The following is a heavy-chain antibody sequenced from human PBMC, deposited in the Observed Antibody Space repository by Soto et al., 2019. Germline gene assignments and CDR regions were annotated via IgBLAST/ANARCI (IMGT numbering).Heavy chain of an antibody. CDR3: ARDGWGSNWYLDL. CDR2: ISYDGKQT. J-gene: IGHJ2*01. D-gene: IGHD3-16*01. V-gene: IGHV3-30*03. CDR1: GVTFKDYG. Sequence: LRLSCGAPGVTFKDYGMHWVRQAPGKGLEWVAVISYDGKQTYYADSVKGRFTISKDKSKRTLFLQMNSLRVDDTAVYYCARDGWGSNWYLDLWGRGTLVTVSS.